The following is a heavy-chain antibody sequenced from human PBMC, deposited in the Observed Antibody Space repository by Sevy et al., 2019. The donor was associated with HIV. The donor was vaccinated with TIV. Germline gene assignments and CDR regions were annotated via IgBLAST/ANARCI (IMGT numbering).Heavy chain of an antibody. Sequence: SKTLSLTCTVSGGSISSYYWSWIRQPPGKGLEWIGYIYYSGSTNYNPSLKSRVTISVDTSKNQFSLKLSSVTAADTAVYYCARGMTGVHWGQGTLVTVSS. CDR1: GGSISSYY. V-gene: IGHV4-59*01. CDR2: IYYSGST. J-gene: IGHJ4*02. CDR3: ARGMTGVH. D-gene: IGHD1-20*01.